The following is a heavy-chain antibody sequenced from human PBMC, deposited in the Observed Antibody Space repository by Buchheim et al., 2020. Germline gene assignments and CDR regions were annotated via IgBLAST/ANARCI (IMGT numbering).Heavy chain of an antibody. CDR3: ARDQGRANYYDSSEWDY. CDR1: GFTFSSYW. D-gene: IGHD3-22*01. CDR2: INSDGSST. J-gene: IGHJ4*02. V-gene: IGHV3-74*01. Sequence: EVQLVESGGGLVQPGGSLRLSCAASGFTFSSYWMHWVRQAPGKGLVWVSRINSDGSSTSYADSVKGRFTISRDNDKNTLYLQMNSLRAEDTAVYYCARDQGRANYYDSSEWDYWGQGTL.